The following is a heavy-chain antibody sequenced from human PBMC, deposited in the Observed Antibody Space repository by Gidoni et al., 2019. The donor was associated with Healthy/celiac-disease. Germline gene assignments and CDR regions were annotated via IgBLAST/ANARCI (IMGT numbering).Heavy chain of an antibody. CDR1: VFTFRNAW. J-gene: IGHJ4*02. D-gene: IGHD2-15*01. CDR2: IKSKTDGGTT. CDR3: TTAGWWVYYFDY. V-gene: IGHV3-15*01. Sequence: EVQLVESGGGLVKPGVSLILSCAASVFTFRNAWMSWVRQAPGKGLEWVGRIKSKTDGGTTDYAAPVKGRFTISRDDSKNTLYLQMNSLKTEDTAVYYCTTAGWWVYYFDYWGQGTLVTVSS.